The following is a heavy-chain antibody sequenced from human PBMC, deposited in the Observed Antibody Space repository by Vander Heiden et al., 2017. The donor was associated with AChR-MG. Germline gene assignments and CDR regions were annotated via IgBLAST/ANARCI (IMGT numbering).Heavy chain of an antibody. D-gene: IGHD1-26*01. CDR1: GYSFTSCW. CDR3: ARGTVGATGHLISTYGMDV. J-gene: IGHJ6*02. V-gene: IGHV5-51*01. CDR2: IYPGDSDT. Sequence: EVQLVQSGPEVKKTGESLKISCKGSGYSFTSCWIGWVRQMPGKGLEWMVIIYPGDSDTRYSPSFQDQVTISADKSISTAYLQWSSLKASDTAMYYCARGTVGATGHLISTYGMDVWGQGTTVTVSS.